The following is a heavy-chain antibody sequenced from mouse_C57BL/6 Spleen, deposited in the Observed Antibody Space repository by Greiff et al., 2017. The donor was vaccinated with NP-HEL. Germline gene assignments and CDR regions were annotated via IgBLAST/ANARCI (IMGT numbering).Heavy chain of an antibody. CDR1: GFSFNTYA. CDR3: VRHSHYAMDY. V-gene: IGHV10-1*01. CDR2: IRSKSNNYAT. Sequence: EVKLIESGGGLVQPKGSLKLSCAASGFSFNTYAMNWVRQAPGKGLEWVARIRSKSNNYATYYADSVKDRFTISRDDSESMLYLQMNNLKTEDTAMYYCVRHSHYAMDYWGQGTSVTVSS. J-gene: IGHJ4*01.